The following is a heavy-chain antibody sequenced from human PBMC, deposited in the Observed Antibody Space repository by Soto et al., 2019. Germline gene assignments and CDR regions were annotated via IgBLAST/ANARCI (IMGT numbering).Heavy chain of an antibody. CDR1: GYTFTSYG. V-gene: IGHV1-18*01. Sequence: GASVKVSCKASGYTFTSYGISWVRQAPGQGLEWMGWISAYNGNTNYAQKLQGRVTMTTDTSTSTAYMELRSLRSDDTAVYYCARARGNQLLYGNWFDPWGQGTLVTVSS. CDR3: ARARGNQLLYGNWFDP. CDR2: ISAYNGNT. D-gene: IGHD2-2*02. J-gene: IGHJ5*02.